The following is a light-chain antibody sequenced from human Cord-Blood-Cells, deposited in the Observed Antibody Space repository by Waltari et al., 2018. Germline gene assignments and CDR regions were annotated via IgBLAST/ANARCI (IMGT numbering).Light chain of an antibody. V-gene: IGLV1-47*01. CDR3: AAWEDSLSGWV. J-gene: IGLJ3*02. CDR1: SSNIGSNY. CDR2: RNN. Sequence: QSVLTQPPSASGTPGQRVTISCSGSSSNIGSNYVYWYQQLPGTAPKLLIYRNNQRPSAVPDRFSASKSGISVSLAMRGFRCEDEADYYCAAWEDSLSGWVFGGGTELTVL.